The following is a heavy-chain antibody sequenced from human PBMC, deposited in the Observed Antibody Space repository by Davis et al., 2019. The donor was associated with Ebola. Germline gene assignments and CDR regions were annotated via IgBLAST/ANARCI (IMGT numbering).Heavy chain of an antibody. D-gene: IGHD3-3*01. V-gene: IGHV3-30-3*01. J-gene: IGHJ4*02. CDR3: ARDHFAYYDFWSGQYDY. CDR2: ISYDGSNK. CDR1: GFTFSSYA. Sequence: GGSLRLSCAASGFTFSSYAMHWVRQAPGKGLEWVAVISYDGSNKYYADSVKGRFTISRDNSKNTLYLQMNSLRAEDTAVYYCARDHFAYYDFWSGQYDYWGQGTLVTVSS.